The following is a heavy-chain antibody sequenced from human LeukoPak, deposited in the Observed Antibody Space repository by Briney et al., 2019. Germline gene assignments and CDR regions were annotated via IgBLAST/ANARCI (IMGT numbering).Heavy chain of an antibody. D-gene: IGHD6-13*01. Sequence: GGSLRLSCAASGFTFSSYAMSWVRQAPGKGLEWVSAISGSGYSTYYADSVKGRFTISRDNSKNTLYLQMNSLRVEDTAVYYLXKXXXXAGFDXWGQGTLVTVSS. V-gene: IGHV3-23*01. CDR3: XKXXXXAGFDX. CDR2: ISGSGYST. J-gene: IGHJ4*02. CDR1: GFTFSSYA.